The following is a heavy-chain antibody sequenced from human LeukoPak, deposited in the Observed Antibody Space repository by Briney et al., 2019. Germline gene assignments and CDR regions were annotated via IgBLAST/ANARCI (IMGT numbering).Heavy chain of an antibody. CDR2: ISSSGSTI. J-gene: IGHJ6*02. CDR1: GFTFSSYE. D-gene: IGHD5-24*01. V-gene: IGHV3-48*03. CDR3: ARDNLQTIYYYYGMDV. Sequence: GGSLRLSCAASGFTFSSYEMNWVRQAPGKGLEWASYISSSGSTIYYADSVKGRFTISRDNAKNSLYLQMNSLRAEDTAVYYCARDNLQTIYYYYGMDVWGQGTTVTVSS.